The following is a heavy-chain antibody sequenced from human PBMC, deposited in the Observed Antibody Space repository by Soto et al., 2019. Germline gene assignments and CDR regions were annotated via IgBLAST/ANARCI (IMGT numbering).Heavy chain of an antibody. V-gene: IGHV3-66*01. J-gene: IGHJ6*02. CDR3: VRENYYYGMDV. Sequence: EVQLVESGGTLVQPGGSLKLSCAASGFDASVNFMTWVRQTPGKGLEWVSAINNAGTTVYADSVKGRFSISRDDSKTTLFLQMNSLRVEDTAMYYCVRENYYYGMDVWGQGTAVTVSS. CDR1: GFDASVNF. CDR2: INNAGTT.